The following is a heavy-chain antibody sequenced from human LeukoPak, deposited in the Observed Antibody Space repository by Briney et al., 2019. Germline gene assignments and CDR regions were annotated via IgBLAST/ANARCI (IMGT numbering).Heavy chain of an antibody. Sequence: GGSLRLSCAAAEFKFDDYAMHWVRQGPGKGLEWVAGISWSSGHMEYAESVKGRFTISRDNARNALYLQMDGLRRDDTALYYCVRSVVVVAATPTHFDLWGSGTQVIVSS. CDR2: ISWSSGHM. J-gene: IGHJ2*01. V-gene: IGHV3-9*01. CDR3: VRSVVVVAATPTHFDL. CDR1: EFKFDDYA. D-gene: IGHD2-15*01.